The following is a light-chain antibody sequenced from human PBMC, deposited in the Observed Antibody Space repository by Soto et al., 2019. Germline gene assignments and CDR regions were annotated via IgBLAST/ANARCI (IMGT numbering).Light chain of an antibody. V-gene: IGKV3-11*01. CDR1: QSVSSY. J-gene: IGKJ1*01. CDR2: DAS. CDR3: QQRNNWPPIT. Sequence: EIVLTQSPATLSLSPWEIATLSCMASQSVSSYLAWYQQKPGQAPRLLIYDASNRATGVPARFSGSGSGTDFTLTISSLEPEDFALYYCQQRNNWPPITFGQGTKVDIK.